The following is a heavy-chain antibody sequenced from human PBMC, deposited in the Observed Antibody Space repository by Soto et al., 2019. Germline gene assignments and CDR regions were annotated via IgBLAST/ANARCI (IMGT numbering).Heavy chain of an antibody. J-gene: IGHJ6*02. D-gene: IGHD1-1*01. Sequence: PGVSLRLSCAASGFTFSSYWMHCVRQAPGKGLVWVSRINSDGSSTSYADSVKGRFTISIDNAKNTLYLQMNSLTAEDTAVYFCARGNKHNCHILAVWGHGTPVPVSS. CDR1: GFTFSSYW. CDR2: INSDGSST. CDR3: ARGNKHNCHILAV. V-gene: IGHV3-74*01.